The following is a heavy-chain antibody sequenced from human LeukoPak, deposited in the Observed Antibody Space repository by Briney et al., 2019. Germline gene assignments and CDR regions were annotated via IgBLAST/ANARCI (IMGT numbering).Heavy chain of an antibody. J-gene: IGHJ3*02. V-gene: IGHV5-51*01. CDR3: ARQAVKVALDI. Sequence: GESLKISCQTSGYSFTTYWIAWVRQKPGKGLEWMGIIYPGDSDTRYSPSFLGQVTISVDKSINTAYLQWSSLKASDSAMYYCARQAVKVALDIWGQGTMVTVSS. D-gene: IGHD5-12*01. CDR2: IYPGDSDT. CDR1: GYSFTTYW.